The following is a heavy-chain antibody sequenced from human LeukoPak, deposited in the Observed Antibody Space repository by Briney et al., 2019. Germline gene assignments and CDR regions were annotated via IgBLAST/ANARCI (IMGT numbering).Heavy chain of an antibody. Sequence: PSKTLSLTCAVYGGSFSGYYWSWIRQPPGKGLEWIGEINHGGSTNYNPSLKSRVTISVDTSKNQFSLKLSSVTAADTAVYYCARAGYDYVWGGYRYASYYFDYWGQGTLVTVSS. J-gene: IGHJ4*02. V-gene: IGHV4-34*01. D-gene: IGHD3-16*02. CDR3: ARAGYDYVWGGYRYASYYFDY. CDR1: GGSFSGYY. CDR2: INHGGST.